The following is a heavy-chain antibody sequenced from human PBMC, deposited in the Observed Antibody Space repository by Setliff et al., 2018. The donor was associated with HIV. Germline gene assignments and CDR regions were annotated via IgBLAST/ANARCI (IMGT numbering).Heavy chain of an antibody. CDR3: AREDGDYGFDL. J-gene: IGHJ3*01. Sequence: SETLSLTCSVSGSFDDSIWAWIRQPLGKGLEWIGFISSSGNTNYNPSLESPFTMSVDPANNQFSLKLNSVTAADTAMYYCAREDGDYGFDLWGQGTLVTVSS. CDR1: GSFDDSI. CDR2: ISSSGNT. V-gene: IGHV4-59*01.